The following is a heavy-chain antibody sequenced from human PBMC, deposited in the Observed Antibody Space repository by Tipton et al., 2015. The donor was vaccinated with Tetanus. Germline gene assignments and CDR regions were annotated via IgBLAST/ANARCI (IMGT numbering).Heavy chain of an antibody. CDR2: IYYSGST. D-gene: IGHD2-15*01. Sequence: LRLSCTVSGGSISSYYWCWIRQPPGKGLEWIGYIYYSGSTNYNPSLKSRVTISVDTSKNQFSLKLSSVTAADTAVYYCASYCSGGSCFLDYWGQGTLVTVSS. CDR3: ASYCSGGSCFLDY. CDR1: GGSISSYY. V-gene: IGHV4-59*01. J-gene: IGHJ4*02.